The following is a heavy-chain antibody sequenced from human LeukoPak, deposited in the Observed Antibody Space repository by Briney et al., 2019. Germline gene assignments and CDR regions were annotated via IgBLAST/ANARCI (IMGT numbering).Heavy chain of an antibody. D-gene: IGHD1-26*01. CDR2: IYHSGST. J-gene: IGHJ3*02. CDR1: GYSISSGYY. Sequence: SETLSLTCTVSGYSISSGYYWGWIRQPPGKGLEWIGSIYHSGSTYYNPSLKSQVTISVDTSKNQFSLKLSSVTAADTAVYYCASGRRNHSPWELNPAFDIWGQGTMVTVSS. CDR3: ASGRRNHSPWELNPAFDI. V-gene: IGHV4-38-2*02.